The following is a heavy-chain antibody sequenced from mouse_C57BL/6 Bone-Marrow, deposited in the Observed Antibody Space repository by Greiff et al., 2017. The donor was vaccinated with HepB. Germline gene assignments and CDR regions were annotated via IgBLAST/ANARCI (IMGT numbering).Heavy chain of an antibody. CDR3: TTVYYGNSYWYFDV. V-gene: IGHV14-4*01. Sequence: EVKLMESGAELVRPGASVKLSCTASGFNIKDDYMHWVKQRPEQGLEWIGWIDPENGDTEYASKFQGKATITADTSSNTAYLQLSSLTSEDTAVYYCTTVYYGNSYWYFDVWGTGTTVTVSS. J-gene: IGHJ1*03. CDR2: IDPENGDT. CDR1: GFNIKDDY. D-gene: IGHD2-1*01.